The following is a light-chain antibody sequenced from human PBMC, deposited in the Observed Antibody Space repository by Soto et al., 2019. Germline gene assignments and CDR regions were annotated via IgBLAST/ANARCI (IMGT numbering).Light chain of an antibody. CDR1: QGISNY. V-gene: IGKV1-27*01. CDR3: QYYSGPPYT. CDR2: TAS. J-gene: IGKJ2*01. Sequence: DIQMTQSPSSLSASVGDRVTITCRANQGISNYLAWYQQKPGKVPKLLIYTASTCQSGVPSRFSDSGSGTDFTITISRPQPEDVATYYCQYYSGPPYTFGQGTKLEIK.